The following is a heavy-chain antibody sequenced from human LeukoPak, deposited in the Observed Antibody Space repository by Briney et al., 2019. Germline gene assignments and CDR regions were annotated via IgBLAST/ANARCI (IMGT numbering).Heavy chain of an antibody. CDR2: ISAYNGNT. D-gene: IGHD3-22*01. Sequence: GASVKVSCKASGHTFTSYGISWVRQAPGQGLEWMGWISAYNGNTNYAQKLQGRVTMTTDTSTSTAYMELRSLRSDDTAVYYCARDQGYYDSSAYNWFDPWGQGTLVTVSS. CDR3: ARDQGYYDSSAYNWFDP. CDR1: GHTFTSYG. J-gene: IGHJ5*02. V-gene: IGHV1-18*01.